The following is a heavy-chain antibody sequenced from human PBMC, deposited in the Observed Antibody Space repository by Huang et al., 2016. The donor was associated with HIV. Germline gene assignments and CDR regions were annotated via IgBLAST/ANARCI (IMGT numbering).Heavy chain of an antibody. J-gene: IGHJ6*03. CDR3: ASRTTVTTTSNYHYFYMDV. CDR2: IYYIGNG. D-gene: IGHD4-17*01. Sequence: QLQLQESGPGLVKPSETLSLTCTVSGGSISSSSYYWGWIRQSPGKGLEWIGSIYYIGNGDYNPSLKSRVTRSVDRSSNQFSLKMHSVTAADTAVYYCASRTTVTTTSNYHYFYMDVWGKGTTVIVSS. CDR1: GGSISSSSYY. V-gene: IGHV4-39*01.